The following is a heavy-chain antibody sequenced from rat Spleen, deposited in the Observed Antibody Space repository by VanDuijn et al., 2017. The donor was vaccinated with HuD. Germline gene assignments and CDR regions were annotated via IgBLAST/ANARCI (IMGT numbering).Heavy chain of an antibody. V-gene: IGHV6-6*01. CDR3: APSISFDY. CDR2: IKAKSNNYAT. Sequence: EVQLVETGGSLVQPGKSLKLTCATSGFTFSTAWMYWYRQFPEKRLEWVARIKAKSNNYATYYTESVKGRFTISRDDSKSSIYLQMNNLKEEDTAIYYCAPSISFDYWGQGVMVTVSS. CDR1: GFTFSTAW. D-gene: IGHD3-5*01. J-gene: IGHJ2*01.